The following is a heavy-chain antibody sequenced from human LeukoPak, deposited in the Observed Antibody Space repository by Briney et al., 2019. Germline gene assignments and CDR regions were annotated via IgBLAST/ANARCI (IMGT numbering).Heavy chain of an antibody. CDR2: ISSSSSYM. Sequence: GGSLRLSCAASGFIFSSYSMNWVRQAPGKGLEWVSSISSSSSYMYYADSVKGRFTISRDNAKNSLYLQMDSLRAEDTAVYYCARMGLLYSSSAEAFEYWGQGTLVTVSS. D-gene: IGHD6-6*01. V-gene: IGHV3-21*01. CDR3: ARMGLLYSSSAEAFEY. CDR1: GFIFSSYS. J-gene: IGHJ4*02.